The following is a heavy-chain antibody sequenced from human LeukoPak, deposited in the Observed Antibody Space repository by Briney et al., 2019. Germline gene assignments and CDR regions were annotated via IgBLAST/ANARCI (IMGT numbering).Heavy chain of an antibody. CDR2: INPNSGGT. Sequence: ASVKVCCKASGYTFTGYYMHRVRQAPGQGLEWMGWINPNSGGTNYAQKFQGRVTMTRDTSISTAYMELSRLRSDDTAVYYCARSRQNYDFWSGFDYWGQGTLVTVSS. V-gene: IGHV1-2*02. CDR3: ARSRQNYDFWSGFDY. CDR1: GYTFTGYY. J-gene: IGHJ4*02. D-gene: IGHD3-3*01.